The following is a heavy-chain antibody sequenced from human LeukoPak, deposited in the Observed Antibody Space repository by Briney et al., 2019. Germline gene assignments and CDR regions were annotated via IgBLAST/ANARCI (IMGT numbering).Heavy chain of an antibody. CDR3: ARGGSMIVFDY. V-gene: IGHV3-20*04. CDR1: GFTFDDYG. Sequence: GSLRLSCSASGFTFDDYGMSWVRQAPGKGLEWVSSVYWNGGSTGYADSVKGRFTISRDNAKNSLYLQMSSLRVEDTALYYCARGGSMIVFDYWGQGALVTVSS. D-gene: IGHD3-22*01. J-gene: IGHJ4*02. CDR2: VYWNGGST.